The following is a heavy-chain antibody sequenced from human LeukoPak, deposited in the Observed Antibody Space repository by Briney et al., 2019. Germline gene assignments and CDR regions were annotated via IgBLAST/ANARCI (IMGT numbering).Heavy chain of an antibody. Sequence: ASVKCSCKASGGTFSSYDISWVRQAPGQGLEWMGGIMPISGTANYAQKFQGRVTITADKPTNTAYMELSSLRSEDTAVYYCASGRTDIVVVPATLRNCYFDYWGQGTLVTVSS. D-gene: IGHD2-2*01. CDR3: ASGRTDIVVVPATLRNCYFDY. CDR2: IMPISGTA. J-gene: IGHJ4*02. CDR1: GGTFSSYD. V-gene: IGHV1-69*06.